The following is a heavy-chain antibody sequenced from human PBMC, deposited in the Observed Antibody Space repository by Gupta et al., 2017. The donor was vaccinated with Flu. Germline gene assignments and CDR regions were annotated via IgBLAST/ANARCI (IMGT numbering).Heavy chain of an antibody. CDR1: GYTFTTHH. D-gene: IGHD6-19*01. Sequence: QVQLVQSRPEVKTPGASVMISCKASGYTFTTHHIHWVRQAPGEGLEWMGLIKPSDGATTYAQKLQGRLTMTRDASTSTVSMELSSLRSEDTAFYYCGRVKVDSGGWYHFDNWGQGTLVTVSS. CDR3: GRVKVDSGGWYHFDN. J-gene: IGHJ4*02. CDR2: IKPSDGAT. V-gene: IGHV1-46*03.